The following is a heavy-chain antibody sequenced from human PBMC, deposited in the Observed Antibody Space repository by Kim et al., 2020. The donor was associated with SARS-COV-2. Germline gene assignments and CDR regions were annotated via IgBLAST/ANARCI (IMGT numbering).Heavy chain of an antibody. D-gene: IGHD6-19*01. CDR2: IYSGGST. J-gene: IGHJ6*02. Sequence: GGSLRLSCAASGFTVSSNYMSWVRQAPGKGLEWVSVIYSGGSTYYADSVKGRFTISRDNSKNTRYLQMNSLRAEDTAVYYCARDRLVAVAGTSRRDFAGMDVWGQGTTVTVSS. CDR1: GFTVSSNY. V-gene: IGHV3-53*01. CDR3: ARDRLVAVAGTSRRDFAGMDV.